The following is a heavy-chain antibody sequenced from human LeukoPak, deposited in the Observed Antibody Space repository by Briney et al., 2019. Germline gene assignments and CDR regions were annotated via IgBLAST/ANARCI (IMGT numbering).Heavy chain of an antibody. J-gene: IGHJ5*02. CDR3: ARAPNSDFWSGYPRNWFDP. CDR2: INHSGST. V-gene: IGHV4-34*01. D-gene: IGHD3-3*01. Sequence: SETLSLTCAVYGGSFSGYYWSWIRQPPGKGLEWIGEINHSGSTNYNPSLKSRVTISVDTSKNQFSLKLSSVTAADTAVYYCARAPNSDFWSGYPRNWFDPWGQETLVTVPS. CDR1: GGSFSGYY.